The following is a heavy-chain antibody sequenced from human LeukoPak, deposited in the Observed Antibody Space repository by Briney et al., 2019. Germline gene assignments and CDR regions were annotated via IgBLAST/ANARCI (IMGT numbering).Heavy chain of an antibody. CDR1: SESFSGSY. V-gene: IGHV4-34*01. J-gene: IGHJ4*02. D-gene: IGHD3-10*01. CDR3: AINPPRESPGG. Sequence: SETLSLTCAVYSESFSGSYWSWIRQSPGKGLEWIGEINHRGSTNYSPSLRSRATISLDMSKNQLFLRMSSVTVADTALYFCAINPPRESPGGWGQGTLVTVSS. CDR2: INHRGST.